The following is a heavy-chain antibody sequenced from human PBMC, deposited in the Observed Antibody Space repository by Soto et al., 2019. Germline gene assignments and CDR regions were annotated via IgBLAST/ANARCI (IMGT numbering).Heavy chain of an antibody. CDR1: GGSISSGGYS. J-gene: IGHJ4*02. Sequence: QLQLQESGSGLVKPSQTLSLTCAVSGGSISSGGYSWSWIRQPPGKGLEWIGYIYHSGSNYYNPSLKSRVTIAVDRSKNQVSLKLSSVTAAHTAGYCWAAGGGLPRYDWGQGTLVTVSS. CDR3: AAGGGLPRYD. V-gene: IGHV4-30-2*01. CDR2: IYHSGSN. D-gene: IGHD5-12*01.